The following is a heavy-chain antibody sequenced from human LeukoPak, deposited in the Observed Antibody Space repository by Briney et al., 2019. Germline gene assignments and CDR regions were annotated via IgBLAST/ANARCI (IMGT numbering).Heavy chain of an antibody. J-gene: IGHJ3*02. V-gene: IGHV4-61*02. D-gene: IGHD3-3*01. Sequence: SETLSLTCTVSGGSISSGSYYWSWIRQPAGKGLEWIGRNYTSGSTNYNPSLKSRVTISVDTSKNQFSLKLSSVTAADTAVYYCARGKTIFGVVIIHHAFDIWGQGTMVTVSS. CDR2: NYTSGST. CDR1: GGSISSGSYY. CDR3: ARGKTIFGVVIIHHAFDI.